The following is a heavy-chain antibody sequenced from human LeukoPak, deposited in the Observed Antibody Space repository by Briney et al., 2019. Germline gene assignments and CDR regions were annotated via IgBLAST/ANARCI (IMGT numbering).Heavy chain of an antibody. CDR1: GFTFNSYG. CDR3: AKTQRLIDFFDS. V-gene: IGHV3-30*18. CDR2: VSFDGYNK. D-gene: IGHD1-1*01. J-gene: IGHJ4*02. Sequence: PGGSLRLSCVGTGFTFNSYGMHWVRQAPGKGLEWVAVVSFDGYNKYYADSVKGRFTISRDNPGRSVHLQVNSLTSEDTAVYFCAKTQRLIDFFDSWGQGILVTVSP.